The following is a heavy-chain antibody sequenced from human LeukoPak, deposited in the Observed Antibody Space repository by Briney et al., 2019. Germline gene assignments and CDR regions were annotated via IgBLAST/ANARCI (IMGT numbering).Heavy chain of an antibody. D-gene: IGHD4-17*01. Sequence: QPGGSLRLSCAGSGFTFRTSGMNWVRQAPGEGLELVSFIGTSSSDTYYADSVEGRFTISRDNAKNSLYLQMSSLRGEDTAVYYCARDRNSYDYDENTPRGGVDSWGQGTLVTVSS. CDR1: GFTFRTSG. V-gene: IGHV3-48*04. CDR3: ARDRNSYDYDENTPRGGVDS. J-gene: IGHJ5*01. CDR2: IGTSSSDT.